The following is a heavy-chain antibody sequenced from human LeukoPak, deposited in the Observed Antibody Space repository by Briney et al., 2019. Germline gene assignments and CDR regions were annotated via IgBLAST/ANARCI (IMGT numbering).Heavy chain of an antibody. Sequence: ASVKVSCKASGYTFTGYYMHGVGQPPGQGLEGMGWINPNSGGTNYAHNFQGRGTITRDTVISTAYMELSRLRLGDTAVYYCARDIWFGELSDAFDIWGQGTMVTVSS. CDR1: GYTFTGYY. D-gene: IGHD3-10*01. CDR2: INPNSGGT. V-gene: IGHV1-2*02. J-gene: IGHJ3*02. CDR3: ARDIWFGELSDAFDI.